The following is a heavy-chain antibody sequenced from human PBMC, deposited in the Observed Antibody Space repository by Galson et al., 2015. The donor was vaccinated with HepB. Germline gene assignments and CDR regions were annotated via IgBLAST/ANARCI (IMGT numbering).Heavy chain of an antibody. CDR1: GITFSDFY. CDR2: INSGGDII. V-gene: IGHV3-11*01. J-gene: IGHJ6*02. Sequence: SLRLSCATSGITFSDFYINWFRQAPGKGLEWVLFINSGGDIIYNREFLKGRFTLSRGNARKSLYLQMNSLRAEEPAVYYCNAGTYYSDMDVWGQGTTVAVSS. D-gene: IGHD1-26*01. CDR3: NAGTYYSDMDV.